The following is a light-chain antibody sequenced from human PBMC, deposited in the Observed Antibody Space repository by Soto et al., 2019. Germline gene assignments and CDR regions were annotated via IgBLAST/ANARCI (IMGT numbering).Light chain of an antibody. CDR3: QQRNNWPRYT. CDR1: QSVRTF. CDR2: DTS. J-gene: IGKJ2*01. Sequence: EIVLTQYPATLSLSPGERATLSCRASQSVRTFLAWYQQKPGQAPRLLIYDTSNRATGIPPRFSGSGSGTDFTLTISSLEPEDFVVYYCQQRNNWPRYTFGQGTKLEIK. V-gene: IGKV3-11*01.